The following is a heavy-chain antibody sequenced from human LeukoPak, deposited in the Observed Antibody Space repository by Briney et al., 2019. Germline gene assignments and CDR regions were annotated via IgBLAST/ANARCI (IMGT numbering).Heavy chain of an antibody. CDR3: ARANPNWNPPDY. CDR2: VYHSGST. V-gene: IGHV4-59*08. D-gene: IGHD1-1*01. CDR1: GGSMTSYF. J-gene: IGHJ4*02. Sequence: SETLSLTCTVSGGSMTSYFWSWIRQPPGEGLEWIGYVYHSGSTSYNPSLKSRVSISEDTSKNQFSLKLSSVTAADTAVYYCARANPNWNPPDYWGQGTLVTVSS.